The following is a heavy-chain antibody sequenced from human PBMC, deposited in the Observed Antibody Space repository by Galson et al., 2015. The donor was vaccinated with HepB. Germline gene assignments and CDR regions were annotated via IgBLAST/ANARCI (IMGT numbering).Heavy chain of an antibody. V-gene: IGHV3-30*01. D-gene: IGHD5-24*01. J-gene: IGHJ4*02. Sequence: SLRLSCAASGFTFRTYAIHWVRQAPGKGLEWVAVISYDGTNKYYADSVKGRFTISRDNSKNTLYLQMNSLRAEDTAVYYCARHYVEMSTIEGYFDYWGQGTLVTFSS. CDR3: ARHYVEMSTIEGYFDY. CDR1: GFTFRTYA. CDR2: ISYDGTNK.